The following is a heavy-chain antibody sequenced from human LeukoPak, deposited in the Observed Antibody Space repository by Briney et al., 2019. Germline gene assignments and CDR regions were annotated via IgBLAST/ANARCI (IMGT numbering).Heavy chain of an antibody. CDR3: AKDGLVRGVINYYYGMDV. Sequence: PGGSLRLSCAASGCTFSSYAMSWVRQAPGQGLELVSAISGSGSSTYYADSVKGRFTISRDNSKNTLYLQMNSLRAEDTAVYYCAKDGLVRGVINYYYGMDVWGQGTTVTVSS. V-gene: IGHV3-23*01. J-gene: IGHJ6*02. CDR1: GCTFSSYA. CDR2: ISGSGSST. D-gene: IGHD3-10*01.